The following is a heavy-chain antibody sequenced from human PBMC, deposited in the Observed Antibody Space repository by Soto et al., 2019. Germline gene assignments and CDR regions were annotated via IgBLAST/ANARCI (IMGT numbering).Heavy chain of an antibody. J-gene: IGHJ6*02. CDR2: TNGGNGNT. CDR1: GYSVSTHS. D-gene: IGHD1-1*01. CDR3: ARGKGMEENYYYYGLDV. Sequence: SVKVACKASGYSVSTHSRHWVRQAPGQGLEWMGWTNGGNGNTKYSQKFRDRVTITRDASASTGYMELSSLRSEDTAVYYCARGKGMEENYYYYGLDVWGQGTTVTVSS. V-gene: IGHV1-3*01.